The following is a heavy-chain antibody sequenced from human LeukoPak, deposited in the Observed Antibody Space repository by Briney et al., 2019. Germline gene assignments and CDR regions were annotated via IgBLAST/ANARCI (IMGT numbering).Heavy chain of an antibody. V-gene: IGHV1-69*05. Sequence: GASVKVSCKASGGTFSSYAISWVRQAPGQGLEWMGGIIPIFGTANYAQKFQGRVTITTDESTSTAYMELSSLRSEDTAVYYCARAICSSTSCYHLDYWGQGTLVTVSS. CDR2: IIPIFGTA. CDR1: GGTFSSYA. D-gene: IGHD2-2*01. J-gene: IGHJ4*02. CDR3: ARAICSSTSCYHLDY.